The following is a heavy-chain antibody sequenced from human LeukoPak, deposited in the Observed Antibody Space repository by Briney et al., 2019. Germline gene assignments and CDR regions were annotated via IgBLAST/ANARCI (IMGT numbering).Heavy chain of an antibody. Sequence: HPGGSLRLSCAASGFTFSSYAMSWVRQAPGKGLEWVSAISGSGGSTYYADSVKGRFTISRDNSKNTLYLQMNSLRAEDTAVYYCAKDPVYSSSWGDDAFDIWGQGTMVTVSS. V-gene: IGHV3-23*01. CDR2: ISGSGGST. D-gene: IGHD6-6*01. CDR3: AKDPVYSSSWGDDAFDI. J-gene: IGHJ3*02. CDR1: GFTFSSYA.